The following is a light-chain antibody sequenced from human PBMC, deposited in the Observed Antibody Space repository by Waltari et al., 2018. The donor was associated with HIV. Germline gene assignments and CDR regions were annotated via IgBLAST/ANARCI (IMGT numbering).Light chain of an antibody. J-gene: IGLJ3*02. CDR1: VSDFGANID. CDR2: GDS. CDR3: QSYDRTLDSRV. Sequence: LTQPPSVSGAPGLNVTITCSPSVSDFGANIDVHWYVHSPGTAPRLLIYGDSVRPSGVPARFSGSKSACLASLTVVGLQVGDEADYYCQSYDRTLDSRVFGGGTRLTVL. V-gene: IGLV1-40*01.